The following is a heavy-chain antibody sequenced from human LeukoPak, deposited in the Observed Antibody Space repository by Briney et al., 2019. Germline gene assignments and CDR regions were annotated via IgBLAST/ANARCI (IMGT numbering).Heavy chain of an antibody. D-gene: IGHD2-15*01. CDR1: GFTVSNNE. CDR2: ISVSGNT. J-gene: IGHJ4*02. CDR3: AKAPVTTCSGAYCYPFDY. Sequence: GGSLRLSCAASGFTVSNNEMSWVRQGPGKGLEWVSAISVSGNTYHADSVKGRFTISRDSYKNTLYLQMNSLRAEDAAVYYCAKAPVTTCSGAYCYPFDYWGQGTLVTVSS. V-gene: IGHV3-23*01.